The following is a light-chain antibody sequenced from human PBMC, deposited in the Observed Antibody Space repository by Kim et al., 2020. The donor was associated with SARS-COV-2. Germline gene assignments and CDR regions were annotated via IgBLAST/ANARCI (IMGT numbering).Light chain of an antibody. CDR3: CSYAGGFTLV. V-gene: IGLV2-23*02. CDR2: EVN. Sequence: GQSATISCTGTSSDVGSKNLVPWYHHQPDKAPKLMIFEVNKRPSGVSNRFSGSKSGNTASLTISGLQAEDEADYYCCSYAGGFTLVFGTGTKVTVL. J-gene: IGLJ1*01. CDR1: SSDVGSKNL.